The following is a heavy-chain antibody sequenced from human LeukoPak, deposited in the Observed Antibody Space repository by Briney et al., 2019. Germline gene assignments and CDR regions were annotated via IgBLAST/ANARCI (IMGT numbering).Heavy chain of an antibody. CDR3: AKSDCASDGCKLLNY. Sequence: GSLRLSCGAAGVTFSSYGMHWGRQAPGNGLEGVAFIRYDGSNKYYADSVMGRFTISRDNAKNTLSLQMNSLRAEDTAVYYCAKSDCASDGCKLLNYWGQGTLVTASS. CDR2: IRYDGSNK. V-gene: IGHV3-30*02. CDR1: GVTFSSYG. J-gene: IGHJ4*02. D-gene: IGHD3-10*01.